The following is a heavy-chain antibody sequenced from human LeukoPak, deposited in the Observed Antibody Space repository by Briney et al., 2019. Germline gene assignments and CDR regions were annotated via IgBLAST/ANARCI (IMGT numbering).Heavy chain of an antibody. Sequence: SETLSLTCTVSGGSISSYCWSWVRQPPGKGQEWIGYIFTSGSTDYNPSLKSRVTMSVDTSKNQLSMELRFLAAADTAVYYCATSHDVKTAPYDLWGQGTLVTVSS. CDR2: IFTSGST. D-gene: IGHD2-21*01. CDR1: GGSISSYC. J-gene: IGHJ5*02. V-gene: IGHV4-4*09. CDR3: ATSHDVKTAPYDL.